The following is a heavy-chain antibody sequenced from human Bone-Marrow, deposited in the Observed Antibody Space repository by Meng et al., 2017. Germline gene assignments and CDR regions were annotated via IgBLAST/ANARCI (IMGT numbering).Heavy chain of an antibody. Sequence: QVQLVESGGGVVQPGRSLSLSCAASGFTFSSYAMHWVRQAPGKGLEWVAVISYDGSNKYYADSVKGRFTISRDNSKNTLYLQMNSLRAEDTAVYYCARVVWGYWGQGTLVTVSS. CDR2: ISYDGSNK. CDR1: GFTFSSYA. D-gene: IGHD1-26*01. V-gene: IGHV3-30*01. CDR3: ARVVWGY. J-gene: IGHJ4*02.